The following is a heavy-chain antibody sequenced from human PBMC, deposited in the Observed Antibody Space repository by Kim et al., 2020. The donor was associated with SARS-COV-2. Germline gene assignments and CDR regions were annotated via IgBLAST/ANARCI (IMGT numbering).Heavy chain of an antibody. CDR3: ARVGYDYVWGSYRDYYYYYGMDV. J-gene: IGHJ6*02. V-gene: IGHV3-11*05. D-gene: IGHD3-16*02. CDR1: GFTFSDYY. CDR2: ISSSSSYT. Sequence: WVSLRLSCAASGFTFSDYYMSWIRQAPGKGLEWVSYISSSSSYTNYADSVKGRFTISRDNAKNSLYLQMNSLRAEDTTVYYCARVGYDYVWGSYRDYYYYYGMDVWGQGTTVTVSS.